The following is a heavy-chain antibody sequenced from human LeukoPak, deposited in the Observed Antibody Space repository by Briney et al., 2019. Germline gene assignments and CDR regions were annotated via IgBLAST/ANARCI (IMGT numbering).Heavy chain of an antibody. CDR1: GFTFSSYG. V-gene: IGHV3-30*18. D-gene: IGHD3-22*01. Sequence: PGGSLRLSCAASGFTFSSYGMHWVRQAPGKGLEWVAVISYDGSNKYYADSVKGRFTISRDNSKNTLYLQMNSLRAEDTAVYYCAKDYHYYDSSGYYYGPGYWGQGTLVTVSS. J-gene: IGHJ4*02. CDR2: ISYDGSNK. CDR3: AKDYHYYDSSGYYYGPGY.